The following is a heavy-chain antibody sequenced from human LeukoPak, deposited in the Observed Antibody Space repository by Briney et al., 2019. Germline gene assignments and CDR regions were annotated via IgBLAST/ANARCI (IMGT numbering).Heavy chain of an antibody. V-gene: IGHV3-66*01. CDR2: IYSGGST. CDR1: GFTVSSNY. J-gene: IGHJ4*02. D-gene: IGHD3-16*02. Sequence: AGGSLRLSCAASGFTVSSNYMSWVRQAPGKGLEWVSVIYSGGSTYYADSVKGRFTISRDNSKNTLYLQMNSLRAEDTAVYYCARGQPGGYPPTIPRYWGQGTLVTVSS. CDR3: ARGQPGGYPPTIPRY.